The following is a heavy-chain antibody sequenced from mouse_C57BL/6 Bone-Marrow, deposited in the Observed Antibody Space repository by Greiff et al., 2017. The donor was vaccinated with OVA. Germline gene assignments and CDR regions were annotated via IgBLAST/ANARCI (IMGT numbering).Heavy chain of an antibody. CDR3: AIYYGSSYELAY. J-gene: IGHJ3*01. CDR1: GFTFSSYG. CDR2: ISSGGSYT. V-gene: IGHV5-6*02. Sequence: EVMLVESGGDLVKPGGSLKLSCAASGFTFSSYGMSWVRQTPDKRLEWVATISSGGSYTYYPDSVKGRFTISRDNAKNTLYLQMSSLKSEDTAMYYCAIYYGSSYELAYWGQGTLVTVSA. D-gene: IGHD1-1*01.